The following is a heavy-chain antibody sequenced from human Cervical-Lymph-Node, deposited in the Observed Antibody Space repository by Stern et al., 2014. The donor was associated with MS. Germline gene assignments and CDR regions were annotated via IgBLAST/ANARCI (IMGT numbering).Heavy chain of an antibody. V-gene: IGHV3-48*01. D-gene: IGHD4-17*01. CDR1: GLTLSLYG. CDR3: ARGYGYFDY. J-gene: IGHJ4*02. CDR2: ISSSSSTI. Sequence: EVQLVESGGRLVQPGGSLRLSCAASGLTLSLYGMNWVRPAPGKGLEWGSYISSSSSTIYYAYSVEGRFTISRDNAKNSLYLQMNSLRAEDTAVYYCARGYGYFDYWGQGTLVTVSS.